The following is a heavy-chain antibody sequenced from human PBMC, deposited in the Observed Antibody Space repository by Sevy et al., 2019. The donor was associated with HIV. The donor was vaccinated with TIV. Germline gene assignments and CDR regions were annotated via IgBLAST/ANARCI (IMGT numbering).Heavy chain of an antibody. CDR1: GFTFSSYS. V-gene: IGHV3-48*01. D-gene: IGHD3-3*01. Sequence: GGSLRLSCAASGFTFSSYSMNWVRQAPGKGLEWVSYISSSSSTLYYADSVKGRFTISRDNAKNSLYLQMNSLRAEDTAVYYCARETAVLRFLEWPSQFDYWGQGTLVTVSS. J-gene: IGHJ4*02. CDR2: ISSSSSTL. CDR3: ARETAVLRFLEWPSQFDY.